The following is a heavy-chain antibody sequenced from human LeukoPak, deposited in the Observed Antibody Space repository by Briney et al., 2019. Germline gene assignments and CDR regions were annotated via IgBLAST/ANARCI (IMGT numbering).Heavy chain of an antibody. CDR2: ISFDGDIQ. V-gene: IGHV3-30-3*01. Sequence: GGSLRLSCAASGFTFTSSAMHWVRQAPGKGLEWVAVISFDGDIQSYAASVKGRFTISRDNPSYTLYLQMNSLTPEDTAVYYCARDNTYFSGSRYYDRFDYWGQGTLITVSS. D-gene: IGHD2-15*01. CDR3: ARDNTYFSGSRYYDRFDY. CDR1: GFTFTSSA. J-gene: IGHJ4*02.